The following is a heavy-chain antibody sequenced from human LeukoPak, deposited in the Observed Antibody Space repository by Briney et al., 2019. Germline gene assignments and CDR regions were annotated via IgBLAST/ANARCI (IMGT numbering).Heavy chain of an antibody. Sequence: ASVKVSCKDSGYTFTGYYMHWVRQAPGQGLEWMGWINPNSGGTNYAQKFQGRVTMTRDTSISTAYMELSRLRSDDTAVYYCARVPYYYDSSGYYCSWFDPWGQGTLVTVSS. CDR3: ARVPYYYDSSGYYCSWFDP. CDR1: GYTFTGYY. CDR2: INPNSGGT. V-gene: IGHV1-2*02. J-gene: IGHJ5*02. D-gene: IGHD3-22*01.